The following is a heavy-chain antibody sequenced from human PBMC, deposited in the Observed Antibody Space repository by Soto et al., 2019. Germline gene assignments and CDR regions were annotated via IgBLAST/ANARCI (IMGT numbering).Heavy chain of an antibody. CDR3: AKELHYGDLYYFDY. CDR2: ISWNSGSI. J-gene: IGHJ4*02. V-gene: IGHV3-9*01. CDR1: GFTFDDYA. D-gene: IGHD4-17*01. Sequence: GGSLRLSCAASGFTFDDYAMHWVRQAPGKGLEWVSGISWNSGSIGYADSVKGRFTISRDNAKNSLYLQMNSLRAEDTALYYCAKELHYGDLYYFDYWGQGTLVTVSS.